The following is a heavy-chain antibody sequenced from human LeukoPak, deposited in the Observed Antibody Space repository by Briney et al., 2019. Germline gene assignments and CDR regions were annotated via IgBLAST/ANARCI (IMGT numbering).Heavy chain of an antibody. Sequence: PSETLSLTCTVSGGSISSYYWSWIRQPPGKGLEWIGYIYYSGSTNYNPSLKSRVTISVDMSKNQFSLKLSSVTAADTAVYYCARLVVGYSSSLVGYWGQGTLVTVSS. V-gene: IGHV4-59*08. CDR1: GGSISSYY. D-gene: IGHD6-13*01. CDR2: IYYSGST. CDR3: ARLVVGYSSSLVGY. J-gene: IGHJ4*02.